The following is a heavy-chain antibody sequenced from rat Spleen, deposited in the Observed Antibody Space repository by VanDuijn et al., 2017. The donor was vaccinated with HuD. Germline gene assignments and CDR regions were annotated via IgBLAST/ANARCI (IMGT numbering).Heavy chain of an antibody. CDR2: VHHTGGVS. CDR3: TREGGSEGFDY. J-gene: IGHJ2*01. Sequence: EVQLVESGGGLVQPGRSLKLSCAASGFTFKNYWMTWIRQAPGKGLEWVASVHHTGGVSYYPDSVKGRFTISRDNAKSTLYLQMNSLRSEDTATYYCTREGGSEGFDYWGQGVMVTVSS. D-gene: IGHD1-11*01. CDR1: GFTFKNYW. V-gene: IGHV5-31*01.